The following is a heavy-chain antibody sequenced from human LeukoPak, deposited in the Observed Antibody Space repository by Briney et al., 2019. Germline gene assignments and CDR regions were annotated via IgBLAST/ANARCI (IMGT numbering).Heavy chain of an antibody. CDR3: ASRWIDGYNGFDY. J-gene: IGHJ4*02. D-gene: IGHD5-24*01. Sequence: SVKVSCKASGGTFSSYAITWVRQAPGQGLEWMGRIIQIFGTANYAEKFQGRVTITTDESTNTAYMELSSLRSEDTAVYYCASRWIDGYNGFDYWGQGTLVTVSS. CDR1: GGTFSSYA. CDR2: IIQIFGTA. V-gene: IGHV1-69*05.